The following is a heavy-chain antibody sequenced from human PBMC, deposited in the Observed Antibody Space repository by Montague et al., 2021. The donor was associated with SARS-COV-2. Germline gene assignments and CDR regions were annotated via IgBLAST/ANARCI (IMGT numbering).Heavy chain of an antibody. CDR1: GGSFSGNY. D-gene: IGHD3-22*01. J-gene: IGHJ6*03. CDR2: TDNSGST. V-gene: IGHV4-34*01. Sequence: LRLSCAVYGGSFSGNYWSWIRQPPGKGLEWIGETDNSGSTNYNPSLKSRVTISVDTSKNQFSLKLHSVTAADTAVYYCARGRIEVSMIVVVLAGASYYMDVWGKGTTVNVSS. CDR3: ARGRIEVSMIVVVLAGASYYMDV.